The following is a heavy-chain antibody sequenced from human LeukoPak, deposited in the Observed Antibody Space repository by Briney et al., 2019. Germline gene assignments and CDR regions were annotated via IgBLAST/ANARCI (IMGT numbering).Heavy chain of an antibody. Sequence: SETLSLTCTVSGGSISKYYWSWIRQPAGKGLEWIGRIYTSGITNYNPSLKSRVTMSVDTSKNRFSLKLSSVTAADTAVYYCARVGGTIGDYFDYWGQGTLVTVSS. CDR1: GGSISKYY. D-gene: IGHD1-1*01. CDR3: ARVGGTIGDYFDY. J-gene: IGHJ4*02. V-gene: IGHV4-4*07. CDR2: IYTSGIT.